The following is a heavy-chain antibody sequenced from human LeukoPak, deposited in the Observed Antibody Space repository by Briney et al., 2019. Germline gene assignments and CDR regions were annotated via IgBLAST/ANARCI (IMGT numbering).Heavy chain of an antibody. J-gene: IGHJ3*02. CDR1: GGSFGGYY. CDR2: INDSGSS. CDR3: AKEDTAMAPDAFDI. V-gene: IGHV4-34*01. D-gene: IGHD5-18*01. Sequence: SETLSLTCAVYGGSFGGYYWSWIRQPPGKGLEWIGEINDSGSSNYIPSLKSRVTISVDRSKNQFSLWLSSVTAADTAVYYCAKEDTAMAPDAFDIWGQGTMVTVSS.